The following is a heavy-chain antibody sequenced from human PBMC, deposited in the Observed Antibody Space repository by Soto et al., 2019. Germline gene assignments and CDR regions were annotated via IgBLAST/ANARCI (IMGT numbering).Heavy chain of an antibody. D-gene: IGHD5-12*01. V-gene: IGHV4-34*01. Sequence: QVQLQQWGAGLLKPSETLSLTCAVYGGSFSGYYWSWIRQPPGKGLEWIGEINHSGSTNYNPSLKSRVTISVDRSKNQFSLKLSSVTAADTAVYYCARKDQRSRGYSGYWGQGTLVTVSS. CDR1: GGSFSGYY. J-gene: IGHJ4*02. CDR3: ARKDQRSRGYSGY. CDR2: INHSGST.